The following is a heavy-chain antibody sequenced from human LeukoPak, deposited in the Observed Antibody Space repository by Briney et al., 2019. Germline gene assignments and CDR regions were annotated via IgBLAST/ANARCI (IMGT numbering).Heavy chain of an antibody. CDR1: GGSISTYY. CDR2: IYSSRST. J-gene: IGHJ3*02. V-gene: IGHV4-4*09. CDR3: ARDRNWNRNDGFDI. D-gene: IGHD1-1*01. Sequence: SETLSLTCTVSGGSISTYYWSWIRQPPGKGLEWIGYIYSSRSTNYNPSLKSRVTISDDTSKNQFSLKLSSVTAADTAVYYCARDRNWNRNDGFDIWGQGTMVTVSS.